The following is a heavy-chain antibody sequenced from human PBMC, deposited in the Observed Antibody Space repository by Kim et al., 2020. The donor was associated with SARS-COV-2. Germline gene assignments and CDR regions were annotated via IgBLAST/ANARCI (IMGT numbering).Heavy chain of an antibody. CDR3: ARTIRGVRQYFFDY. Sequence: TPSPKSRVTISVDTSKNQFSLKLSSVTAADTAVYYCARTIRGVRQYFFDYWGQGTLVTVSS. J-gene: IGHJ4*02. V-gene: IGHV4-59*01. D-gene: IGHD3-10*01.